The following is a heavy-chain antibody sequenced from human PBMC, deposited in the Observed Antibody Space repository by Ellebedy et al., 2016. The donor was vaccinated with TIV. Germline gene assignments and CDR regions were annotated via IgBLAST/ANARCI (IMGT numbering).Heavy chain of an antibody. CDR2: ISGSGVST. CDR3: AKDAGDGYNIRFGYYFDY. Sequence: GESLKISCAASGFTFSSYAMSWVRQAPGKGLEWVSAISGSGVSTYYADSVKGRFTISRDNSKNTLYLQMNSLRAEDTAVYYCAKDAGDGYNIRFGYYFDYWGQGTLITVSS. V-gene: IGHV3-23*01. CDR1: GFTFSSYA. J-gene: IGHJ4*02. D-gene: IGHD5-24*01.